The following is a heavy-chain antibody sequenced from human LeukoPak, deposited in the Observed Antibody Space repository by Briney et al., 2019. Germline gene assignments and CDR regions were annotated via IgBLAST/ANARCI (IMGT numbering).Heavy chain of an antibody. D-gene: IGHD6-19*01. Sequence: GGSLRLSCAASGFTFSDYYMSWVRQAPGKGLEWVSGISGSGGSTYYADSVKGRFTISRDNSKSTLYLQMNSLRAEDTAVYYCAKDGHSSGSSFDYWGQGTLVTVSS. CDR3: AKDGHSSGSSFDY. J-gene: IGHJ4*02. CDR2: ISGSGGST. CDR1: GFTFSDYY. V-gene: IGHV3-23*01.